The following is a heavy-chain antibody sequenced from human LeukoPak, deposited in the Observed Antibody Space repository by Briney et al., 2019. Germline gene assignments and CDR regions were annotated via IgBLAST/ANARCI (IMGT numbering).Heavy chain of an antibody. CDR3: AIGATFQRQALAY. V-gene: IGHV1-8*01. CDR1: GYIFTEYD. J-gene: IGHJ4*02. CDR2: INPNSYNK. D-gene: IGHD3-16*01. Sequence: GASVKVACKASGYIFTEYDINWVRQAAGQGPELMGWINPNSYNKAYTGKFQGRLTMTTNTSTTTVYMELSTLRSEDTAIYYCAIGATFQRQALAYWGQGTLVIVSS.